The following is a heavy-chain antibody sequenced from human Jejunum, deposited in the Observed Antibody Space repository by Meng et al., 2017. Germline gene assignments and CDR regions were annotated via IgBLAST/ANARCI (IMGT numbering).Heavy chain of an antibody. V-gene: IGHV4-4*02. D-gene: IGHD2-21*01. CDR2: IYHSGAF. CDR1: GDSISTTW. Sequence: VQLAESGPGLLKPSRTLAHTFAVSGDSISTTWWNSVRQPPGKRLEWIREIYHSGAFNYNPPLRRRVTISADKSKNQVALKLDSLTAADTAVYYCARGAIGTRPFDYWGQGTLVTVSS. J-gene: IGHJ4*02. CDR3: ARGAIGTRPFDY.